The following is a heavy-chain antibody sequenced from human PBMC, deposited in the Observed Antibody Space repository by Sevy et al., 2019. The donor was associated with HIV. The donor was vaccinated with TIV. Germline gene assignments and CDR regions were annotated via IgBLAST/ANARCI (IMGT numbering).Heavy chain of an antibody. D-gene: IGHD2-2*01. CDR2: IIPIFGTA. CDR1: GGPFSKYA. V-gene: IGHV1-69*13. Sequence: ASVKVSCKASGGPFSKYAITWVRQAPGQGLEWMGGIIPIFGTANYAQKFQGRVTITADESTSTAYMELSSLRSEDTAVYYCARDRGFSSTSEYGMDVWGQGTTVTVSS. J-gene: IGHJ6*02. CDR3: ARDRGFSSTSEYGMDV.